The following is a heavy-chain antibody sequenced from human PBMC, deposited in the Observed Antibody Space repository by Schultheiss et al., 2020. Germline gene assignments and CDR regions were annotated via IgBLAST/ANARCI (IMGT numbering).Heavy chain of an antibody. D-gene: IGHD1-26*01. Sequence: GGSLRLSCAASGFTFSSYAMSWVRQAPGKGLEWVAVISYDGSNKYYADSVKGRFTISRDNSKNTLYLQMNSLRAEDTAVYYCASWGRVGAIGYWGQGTLVTVSS. V-gene: IGHV3-30*03. CDR2: ISYDGSNK. CDR1: GFTFSSYA. CDR3: ASWGRVGAIGY. J-gene: IGHJ4*02.